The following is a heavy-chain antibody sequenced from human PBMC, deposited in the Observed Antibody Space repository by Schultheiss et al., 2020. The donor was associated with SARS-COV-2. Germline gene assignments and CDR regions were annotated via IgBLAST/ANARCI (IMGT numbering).Heavy chain of an antibody. CDR2: IYYSGST. D-gene: IGHD6-6*01. CDR1: GGSISSSSYY. Sequence: SETLSLTCTVSGGSISSSSYYWGWIRQPPGKGLEWIGYIYYSGSTNYNPSLKSRVTISVDTSKNQFSLKLSSVTAADTAVYYCASLGGGSSSGTVDYWGQGTLVTVSS. J-gene: IGHJ4*02. V-gene: IGHV4-61*05. CDR3: ASLGGGSSSGTVDY.